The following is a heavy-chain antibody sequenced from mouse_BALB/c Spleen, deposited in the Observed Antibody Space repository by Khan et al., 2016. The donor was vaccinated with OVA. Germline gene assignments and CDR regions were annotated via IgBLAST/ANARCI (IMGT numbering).Heavy chain of an antibody. D-gene: IGHD1-1*01. Sequence: EVQLQESGPGLVKPSQSLSLTCTVTGYSITSNYAWNWIRQFLGNKLEWMGYISYSGSTNYNPSLKSRLSITRDTSKNQFFLLLHSVTTEDSATYYCARGNYYGYALDYWGQGTSVTVSS. J-gene: IGHJ4*01. V-gene: IGHV3-2*02. CDR1: GYSITSNYA. CDR2: ISYSGST. CDR3: ARGNYYGYALDY.